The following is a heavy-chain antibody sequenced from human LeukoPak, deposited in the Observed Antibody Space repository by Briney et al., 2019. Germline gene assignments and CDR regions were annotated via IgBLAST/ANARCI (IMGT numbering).Heavy chain of an antibody. J-gene: IGHJ4*02. CDR1: GFTFSSYA. D-gene: IGHD1-26*01. V-gene: IGHV3-53*01. Sequence: GGSLRLSCAASGFTFSSYAMSWVRQAPGKGLEWVSVIYSGGGTYYADSVKGRFTISRDNSKNTLYLQMNSLRAEDTAVYYCASKVGATFFDYWGQGTLVAVSS. CDR3: ASKVGATFFDY. CDR2: IYSGGGT.